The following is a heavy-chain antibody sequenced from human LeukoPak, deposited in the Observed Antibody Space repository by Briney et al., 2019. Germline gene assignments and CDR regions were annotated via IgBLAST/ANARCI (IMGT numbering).Heavy chain of an antibody. D-gene: IGHD2-21*02. CDR1: GGSISSSSYY. J-gene: IGHJ3*02. CDR2: IYYSGST. Sequence: SETLSLTCTVSGGSISSSSYYWGWIRQPPGKGLEWIGSIYYSGSTYYNPSLKSRVTISVDTSKNQFSLKLSSVTAADTAVYYCARDTSAIRALDIWGQGTMVTVSS. V-gene: IGHV4-39*07. CDR3: ARDTSAIRALDI.